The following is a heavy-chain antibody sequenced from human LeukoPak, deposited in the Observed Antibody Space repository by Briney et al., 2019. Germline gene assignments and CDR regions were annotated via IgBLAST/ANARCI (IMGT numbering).Heavy chain of an antibody. Sequence: SETLSLTCTVSGGSISSSSYHWGWIRQPPGKGLEWIGSIYYSGSTYYNPSLKSRVTISVDTSKNQFSLKLSSVTAADTAVYYCARHVIAVAGTSDWFDPWGQGTLVTVSS. D-gene: IGHD6-19*01. CDR3: ARHVIAVAGTSDWFDP. CDR1: GGSISSSSYH. CDR2: IYYSGST. V-gene: IGHV4-39*01. J-gene: IGHJ5*02.